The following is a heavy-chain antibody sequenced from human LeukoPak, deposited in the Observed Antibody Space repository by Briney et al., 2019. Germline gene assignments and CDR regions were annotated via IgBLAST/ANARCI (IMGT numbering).Heavy chain of an antibody. D-gene: IGHD4-17*01. CDR2: ISWNSGSI. CDR3: AKAPYGDPHWYFDL. V-gene: IGHV3-9*01. Sequence: LSLTCTVSGGSISSYYWSWIRQPPGKGLEWVSGISWNSGSIGYADSVKGRFTISRDNAKNSLYLQMNSLRAEDTALYYCAKAPYGDPHWYFDLWGRGTLVTVSS. J-gene: IGHJ2*01. CDR1: GGSISSYY.